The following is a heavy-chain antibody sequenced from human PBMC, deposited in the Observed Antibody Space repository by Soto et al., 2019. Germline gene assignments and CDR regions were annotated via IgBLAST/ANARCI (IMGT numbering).Heavy chain of an antibody. D-gene: IGHD5-12*01. J-gene: IGHJ6*03. V-gene: IGHV3-33*01. CDR2: IRYDGSNK. CDR3: ARDVEYSGYDSRTKTNYYYYYMDV. Sequence: GGSLRLSCAASGFTFSSYGMHWVRLAPGKGLEWVAVIRYDGSNKYYADSVKGRFTISRDNSKNTLYLQMNSLRAEDTAVYYCARDVEYSGYDSRTKTNYYYYYMDVWGKGTTVTVSS. CDR1: GFTFSSYG.